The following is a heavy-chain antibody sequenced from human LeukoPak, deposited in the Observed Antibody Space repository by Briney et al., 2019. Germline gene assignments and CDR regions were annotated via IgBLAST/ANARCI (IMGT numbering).Heavy chain of an antibody. J-gene: IGHJ4*02. V-gene: IGHV1-2*02. CDR3: ARRSGYCSSTSCYHYFDY. D-gene: IGHD2-2*01. CDR2: INTNSGGT. CDR1: GYTLTDYY. Sequence: ASVKVSCKASGYTLTDYYLHWVRQAPGQGLEWMGWINTNSGGTNYAQKFQGRVTMTRDTSISTAYMELSRLRSDDTAVYYCARRSGYCSSTSCYHYFDYWGQGTLVTVSS.